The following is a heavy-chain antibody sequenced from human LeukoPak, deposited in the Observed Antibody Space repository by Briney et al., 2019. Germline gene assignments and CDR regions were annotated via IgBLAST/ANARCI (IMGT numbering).Heavy chain of an antibody. Sequence: SETLSLTCTVSGGSISSYYRSWIRQPAGKGLEWIGRIYTSGSTNYNPSLKSRVTISVDKSKNQFSLKLSSVTAADTAVYYCARSGGLYWFDPWGQGTLVTVSS. CDR2: IYTSGST. CDR1: GGSISSYY. CDR3: ARSGGLYWFDP. D-gene: IGHD1-26*01. V-gene: IGHV4-4*07. J-gene: IGHJ5*02.